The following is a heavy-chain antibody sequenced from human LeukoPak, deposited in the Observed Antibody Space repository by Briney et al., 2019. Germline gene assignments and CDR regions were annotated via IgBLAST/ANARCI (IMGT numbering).Heavy chain of an antibody. CDR3: AKGQSSIAARPGDY. J-gene: IGHJ4*02. D-gene: IGHD6-6*01. Sequence: GGSLRLSCAASGFTFSSYALHWVRQAPGKGLEWVSGISWNSGSIGYADSVKGRFTISRDNAKNSLYLQMNSLRAEDTALYYCAKGQSSIAARPGDYWGQGTLVTVSS. CDR1: GFTFSSYA. CDR2: ISWNSGSI. V-gene: IGHV3-9*01.